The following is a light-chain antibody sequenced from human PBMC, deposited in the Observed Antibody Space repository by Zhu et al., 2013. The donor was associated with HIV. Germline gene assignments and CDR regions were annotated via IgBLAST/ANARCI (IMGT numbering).Light chain of an antibody. CDR2: DAS. CDR1: HSISTF. Sequence: AIRMTQSPSSLSASTGDRITLTCRASHSISTFLAWYQQRSGKSPQLLISDASTLQNGVPSRFNGSGSGTYFTLTINCLQSEDFATYFCQQYSDFRTFGQGT. J-gene: IGKJ1*01. V-gene: IGKV1-8*01. CDR3: QQYSDFRT.